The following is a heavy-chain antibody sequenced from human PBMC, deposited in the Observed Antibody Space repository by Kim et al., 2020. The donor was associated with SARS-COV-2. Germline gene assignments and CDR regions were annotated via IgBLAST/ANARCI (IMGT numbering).Heavy chain of an antibody. CDR1: GGSISSYY. CDR2: IYYSGST. J-gene: IGHJ6*02. Sequence: SETLSLTCTVSGGSISSYYWSWIRQPPGKGLEWIGYIYYSGSTNYNPSLKSRVTISVDTSKNQFSLKLSSVTAADTAVYYCARLSPPQLWSPYYYYYGMDVWGQGTTVTVSS. D-gene: IGHD5-18*01. CDR3: ARLSPPQLWSPYYYYYGMDV. V-gene: IGHV4-59*01.